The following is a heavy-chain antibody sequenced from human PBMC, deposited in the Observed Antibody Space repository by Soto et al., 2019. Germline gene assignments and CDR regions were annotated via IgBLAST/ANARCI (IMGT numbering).Heavy chain of an antibody. J-gene: IGHJ6*02. CDR2: IYYSGST. CDR3: ARDRKSGYSYGLYYYYGMDV. CDR1: GGSISSGGYY. Sequence: QVQLQESGPGLVKPSQTLSLTCTVSGGSISSGGYYWSWIRQHPGKGLEWIGYIYYSGSTYYNPSLRSRVTIPVDTSKNHFSLKLSSVTAADTAVYYCARDRKSGYSYGLYYYYGMDVWGQGTTVTVSS. D-gene: IGHD5-18*01. V-gene: IGHV4-31*03.